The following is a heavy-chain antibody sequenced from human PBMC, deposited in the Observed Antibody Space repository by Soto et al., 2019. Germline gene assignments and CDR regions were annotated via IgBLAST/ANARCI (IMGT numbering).Heavy chain of an antibody. CDR2: INAGKGNT. CDR1: GYTFTSYA. J-gene: IGHJ4*02. V-gene: IGHV1-3*01. CDR3: ARTLAGTYALDY. Sequence: QVQLVQSGSEVKKPGASVKVSCRGSGYTFTSYAIHWVRQAPGQSLEWMGWINAGKGNTKYSQNLQGRVTITRDTSASIVYMELSSLRSEDTAVYYCARTLAGTYALDYWGQGTLVTVSS. D-gene: IGHD6-19*01.